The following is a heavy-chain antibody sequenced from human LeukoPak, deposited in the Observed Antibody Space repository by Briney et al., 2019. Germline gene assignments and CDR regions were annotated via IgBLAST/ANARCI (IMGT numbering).Heavy chain of an antibody. Sequence: SETLSLTCAVYGGSFSGYYWSWIRQPPGKGLEWIGEINHSGSTNYNPSLKSRVTISVDTSKNQFSLKLSSVTAADTAVYYCARDRTEVLLWFGELLPHDAFDIWGQGTMVTVSS. V-gene: IGHV4-34*01. CDR1: GGSFSGYY. CDR3: ARDRTEVLLWFGELLPHDAFDI. J-gene: IGHJ3*02. D-gene: IGHD3-10*01. CDR2: INHSGST.